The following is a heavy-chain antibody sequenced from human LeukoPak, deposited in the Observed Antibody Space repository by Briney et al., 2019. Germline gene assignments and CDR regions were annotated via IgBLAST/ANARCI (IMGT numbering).Heavy chain of an antibody. CDR2: ISYDGSNK. V-gene: IGHV3-30*18. D-gene: IGHD3-10*01. Sequence: GGSLRLSCAASGFTFSSYGMHWVRQAPGKGLERVAVISYDGSNKYYADSVKGRFTISRDNSKNTLYLQMNSLRAEDTAVYYCAKDTLEGITMVREPYFDYWGQGTLVTVSS. CDR1: GFTFSSYG. CDR3: AKDTLEGITMVREPYFDY. J-gene: IGHJ4*02.